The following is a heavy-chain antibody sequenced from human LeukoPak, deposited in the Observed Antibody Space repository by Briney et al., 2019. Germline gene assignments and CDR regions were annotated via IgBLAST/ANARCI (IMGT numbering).Heavy chain of an antibody. CDR3: ARSPDIVVVVAAFNWFDP. J-gene: IGHJ5*02. Sequence: SETLSLTCTVSGGSISSGSYYWSWIRQPAGKGLEWIGRIYTSSNTNYNPSLKSRVTISVDTSKNQFSLKLSSVTAADTAVYYCARSPDIVVVVAAFNWFDPWGQGTLVTVSS. CDR2: IYTSSNT. D-gene: IGHD2-15*01. CDR1: GGSISSGSYY. V-gene: IGHV4-61*02.